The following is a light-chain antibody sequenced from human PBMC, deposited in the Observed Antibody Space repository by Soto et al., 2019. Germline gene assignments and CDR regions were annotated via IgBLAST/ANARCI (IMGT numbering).Light chain of an antibody. CDR1: QGISNY. Sequence: DIQMTQSPSSLSASVGDRVTITCRASQGISNYLAWYQQIPGKVPKLLISAASTLQSGVPSRFSGSGSGTDFTLTIRSLQPENAETYYCQKYTNVPTFGGGTKVEIK. CDR2: AAS. J-gene: IGKJ4*01. V-gene: IGKV1-27*01. CDR3: QKYTNVPT.